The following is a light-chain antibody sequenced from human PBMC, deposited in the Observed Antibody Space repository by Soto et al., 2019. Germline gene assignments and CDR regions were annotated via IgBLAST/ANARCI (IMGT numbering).Light chain of an antibody. CDR2: DVS. J-gene: IGLJ1*01. Sequence: QSALTQPASVSGSPGQSITIYCTGTSCDVGAYNYVSWYQQHPGKAPKLMIYDVSNRPSGISDRFSVSKSGNTASLTISNLQADDEADYYCSSYTNSGTYVFGTGTKLTVL. V-gene: IGLV2-14*01. CDR1: SCDVGAYNY. CDR3: SSYTNSGTYV.